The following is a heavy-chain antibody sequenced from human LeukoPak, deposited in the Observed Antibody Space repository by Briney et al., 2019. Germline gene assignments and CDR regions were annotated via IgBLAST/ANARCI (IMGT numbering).Heavy chain of an antibody. CDR3: SRGLDSRKLGY. V-gene: IGHV4-31*03. Sequence: SQTLSLTCTVSGASFSTGDQYWNWIRQSPGKGLEWIGSIHPRGMLYNNPSLESRVTISIDTSNNQFSLHLNSVTAADTAVYFCSRGLDSRKLGYWGQGTLVTVSS. J-gene: IGHJ4*02. D-gene: IGHD3-22*01. CDR1: GASFSTGDQY. CDR2: IHPRGML.